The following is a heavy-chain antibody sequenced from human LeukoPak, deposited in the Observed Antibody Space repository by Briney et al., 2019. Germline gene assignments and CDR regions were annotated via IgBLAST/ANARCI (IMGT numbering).Heavy chain of an antibody. CDR3: ARGVYIAAAQYAY. D-gene: IGHD6-13*01. CDR1: GGSISSYY. Sequence: SETLSLTCTVSGGSISSYYWSWIRQPPGKGQEWIGYIYYSGTTNYNPSLKSRVTISVDTSKNQFSLKLSSVTAADTAVYYCARGVYIAAAQYAYWGQGTLVTVSP. CDR2: IYYSGTT. V-gene: IGHV4-59*01. J-gene: IGHJ4*02.